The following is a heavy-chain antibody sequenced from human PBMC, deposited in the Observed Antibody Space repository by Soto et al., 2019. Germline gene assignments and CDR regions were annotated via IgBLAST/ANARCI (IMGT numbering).Heavy chain of an antibody. V-gene: IGHV3-23*01. CDR1: GFTFSSYA. D-gene: IGHD3-10*01. J-gene: IGHJ4*02. CDR3: AKESGPYYYGSGSYYNDY. CDR2: ISGSGGST. Sequence: SLRFSCAASGFTFSSYAMSWVRQAPGKGLEWVSAISGSGGSTYYADSVKGRFTISRDNSKNTLYLQMNSLRAEDTAVYYCAKESGPYYYGSGSYYNDYWGQGTLVTVSS.